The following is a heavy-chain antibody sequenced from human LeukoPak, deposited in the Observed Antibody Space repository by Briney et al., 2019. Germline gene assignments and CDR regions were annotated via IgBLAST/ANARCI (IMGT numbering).Heavy chain of an antibody. CDR3: ARGLQDDILTGVSWFDP. D-gene: IGHD3-9*01. J-gene: IGHJ5*02. Sequence: GRSLRLSCAAPGFTFSSYTMHWVRQAPGKGLEWVAVISYDGSNKYYADSVKGRFTISRDNSKNTLYLQMNSLRAEDTAVYYCARGLQDDILTGVSWFDPWGQGTLVTVSS. CDR2: ISYDGSNK. CDR1: GFTFSSYT. V-gene: IGHV3-30*04.